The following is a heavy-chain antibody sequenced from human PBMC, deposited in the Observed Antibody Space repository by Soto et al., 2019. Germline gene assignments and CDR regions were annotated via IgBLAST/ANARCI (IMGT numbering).Heavy chain of an antibody. CDR3: ARALGYCSSTSCQHAFDI. CDR2: IYSGGST. V-gene: IGHV3-53*04. D-gene: IGHD2-2*01. Sequence: EVQLVESGGGLVQPGGSLRLSCAASGFTVSSNYMSWVRQAPGKGLEWVSVIYSGGSTYYADSVKGRFTISRHNSKNTLYLQMNSLRAEDTAVYYWARALGYCSSTSCQHAFDIWGQGTMVTVSS. J-gene: IGHJ3*02. CDR1: GFTVSSNY.